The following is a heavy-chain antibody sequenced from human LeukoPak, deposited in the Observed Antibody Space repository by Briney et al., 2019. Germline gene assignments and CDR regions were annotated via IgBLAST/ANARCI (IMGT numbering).Heavy chain of an antibody. D-gene: IGHD3-10*01. V-gene: IGHV1-69*13. Sequence: EASVKVSCKASGGTFSSYAISWVRQAPGQGLEWMGGIIPIFGTANYAQKFQGRVTITADESTSTAYMELSSLRSEDTAVYYCARDVGFGELFDFDYWGQGTLVTVSS. J-gene: IGHJ4*02. CDR3: ARDVGFGELFDFDY. CDR2: IIPIFGTA. CDR1: GGTFSSYA.